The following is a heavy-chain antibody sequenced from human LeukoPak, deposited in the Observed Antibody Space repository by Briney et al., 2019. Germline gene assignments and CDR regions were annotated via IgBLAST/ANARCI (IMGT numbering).Heavy chain of an antibody. CDR1: GFTFSSYW. CDR2: IKQDGSEK. D-gene: IGHD3-3*01. CDR3: ARDRDYDFWSGTVVPYYFDY. V-gene: IGHV3-7*01. J-gene: IGHJ4*02. Sequence: GGSLRLSCAASGFTFSSYWMSWARQAPGKGLEWVANIKQDGSEKYYVDSVKGRFTISRDNAKNSLYLQMNSLRAEDTAVYYCARDRDYDFWSGTVVPYYFDYWGQGTLVTVSS.